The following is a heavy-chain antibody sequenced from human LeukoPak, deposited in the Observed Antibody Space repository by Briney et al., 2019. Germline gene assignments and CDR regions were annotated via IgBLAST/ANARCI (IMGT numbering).Heavy chain of an antibody. Sequence: SVKVSCKASGGTFRSYAITWVRQAPGQGLEWMGGIIPIFGTANYARRFQDRVTITADESTSTAYMELSSLRSEDTAVYYCARDVRHRYCSSSSCYWGWLDPWGQGTLVTVSS. CDR1: GGTFRSYA. J-gene: IGHJ5*02. CDR3: ARDVRHRYCSSSSCYWGWLDP. CDR2: IIPIFGTA. D-gene: IGHD2-2*01. V-gene: IGHV1-69*13.